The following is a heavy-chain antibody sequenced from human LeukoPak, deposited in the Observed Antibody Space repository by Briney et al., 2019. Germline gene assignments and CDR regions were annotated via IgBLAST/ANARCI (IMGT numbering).Heavy chain of an antibody. CDR2: INERGSST. CDR3: AKDTTYDSSGYYSPGAFDI. D-gene: IGHD3-22*01. V-gene: IGHV3-74*01. J-gene: IGHJ3*02. CDR1: GFTFSSSW. Sequence: GGSLRLSCAASGFTFSSSWLHWVRQAPGKGLVWVSRINERGSSTSYADSVKGRFTISRDNAKNTLYLQMNSLRADDTAVYYCAKDTTYDSSGYYSPGAFDIWGQGTMVTVSS.